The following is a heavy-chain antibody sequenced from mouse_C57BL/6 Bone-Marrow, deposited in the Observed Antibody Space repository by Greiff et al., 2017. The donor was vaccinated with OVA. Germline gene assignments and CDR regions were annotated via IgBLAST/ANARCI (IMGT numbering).Heavy chain of an antibody. V-gene: IGHV1-15*01. CDR3: TIGYSNYYAMDN. J-gene: IGHJ4*01. Sequence: QVQLQQSGAELVRPGASVTLSCKASGYTFTDYEMHWVKQTPVHGLEWIGDIDPETGGTDSNQKFKGKAIMTADKSSSTAYMELRSLTSDDSAVYYCTIGYSNYYAMDNWDQGTAVTVSS. CDR1: GYTFTDYE. D-gene: IGHD2-5*01. CDR2: IDPETGGT.